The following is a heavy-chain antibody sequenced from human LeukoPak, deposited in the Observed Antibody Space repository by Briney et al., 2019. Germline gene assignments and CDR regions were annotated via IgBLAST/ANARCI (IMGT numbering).Heavy chain of an antibody. J-gene: IGHJ5*02. CDR3: ARDVRYYDFWSGYYRTSNWFDP. CDR1: GGSISSYY. V-gene: IGHV4-59*01. D-gene: IGHD3-3*01. CDR2: IYYSGST. Sequence: SETLSLTCTVSGGSISSYYWSWIRQPPGKGLEWIGYIYYSGSTNYNPSLKSRATISVDTSKNQFSLKLSSVTAADTAVYYCARDVRYYDFWSGYYRTSNWFDPWGQGTLVTVSS.